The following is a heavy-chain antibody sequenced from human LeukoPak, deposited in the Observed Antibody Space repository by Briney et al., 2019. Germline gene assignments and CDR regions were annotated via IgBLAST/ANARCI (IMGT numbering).Heavy chain of an antibody. Sequence: SETLSLTCAVYGGSFSGYYWSWIRQPPGKGLEWIGEINHSGSTNYNPSLKSRVTISVDTSKNQFSLKLSSVTAADTAVYYCARLGRPRYSSSWYGAYNWFDPWGQGTLVTVSS. V-gene: IGHV4-34*01. CDR1: GGSFSGYY. CDR2: INHSGST. CDR3: ARLGRPRYSSSWYGAYNWFDP. J-gene: IGHJ5*02. D-gene: IGHD6-13*01.